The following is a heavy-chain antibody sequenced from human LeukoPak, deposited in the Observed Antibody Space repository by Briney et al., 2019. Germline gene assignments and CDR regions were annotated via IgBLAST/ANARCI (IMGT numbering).Heavy chain of an antibody. J-gene: IGHJ4*02. CDR1: GFTISDHY. D-gene: IGHD3-22*01. CDR3: ARDRSDYYDSSGYPLGY. Sequence: PGGSLRLSCAASGFTISDHYMSWIRQAPGKGLEWVSYISSSGSTIYYADSVKGRFTISRDNAKNSLYLQMNSLRAEDTAVYYCARDRSDYYDSSGYPLGYWGQGTLVTVSS. CDR2: ISSSGSTI. V-gene: IGHV3-11*01.